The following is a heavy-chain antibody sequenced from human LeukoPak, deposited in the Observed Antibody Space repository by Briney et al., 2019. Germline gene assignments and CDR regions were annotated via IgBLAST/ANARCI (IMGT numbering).Heavy chain of an antibody. CDR2: ISYHGSDE. CDR1: GFTFNTYP. V-gene: IGHV3-30*04. D-gene: IGHD3-9*01. J-gene: IGHJ4*02. CDR3: ARVHDTTGYFHYFDS. Sequence: GGSLRLSCEASGFTFNTYPMHWVRQAPDKGLEWVAMISYHGSDEYYADSVKGRFTISRDNSKNTVYLQMNNPRVEDTATYYCARVHDTTGYFHYFDSWGQGTLVTVSS.